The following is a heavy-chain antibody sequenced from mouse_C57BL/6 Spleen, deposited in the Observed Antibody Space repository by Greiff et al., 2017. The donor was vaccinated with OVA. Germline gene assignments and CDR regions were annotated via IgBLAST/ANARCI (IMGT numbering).Heavy chain of an antibody. CDR1: GFTFSDYG. V-gene: IGHV5-15*01. J-gene: IGHJ4*01. CDR2: FSNLAYSI. Sequence: EVQRVESGGGLVQPGGSLKLSCAASGFTFSDYGMAWVRQAPRKGPEWVAFFSNLAYSIYYADTVTGRFTISRVNAKNTLYLEMSSLRSEDTAMYYCARLYDYDYAMDYWGQGTSVTVSS. CDR3: ARLYDYDYAMDY. D-gene: IGHD2-4*01.